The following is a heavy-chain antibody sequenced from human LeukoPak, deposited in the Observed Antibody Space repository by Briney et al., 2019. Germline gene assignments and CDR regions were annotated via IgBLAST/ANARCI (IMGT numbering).Heavy chain of an antibody. CDR1: GGSISSGGYY. D-gene: IGHD5-18*01. V-gene: IGHV4-31*03. Sequence: SETLSLTCTVSGGSISSGGYYWSWIRQHPGKGLEWIGYIYYSGSTYYNPSLKSRVTISVDTSKNQFSLKLSSVTAADTAVYYCARAGYRYGHVFDYWGQGTLVTVSS. J-gene: IGHJ4*02. CDR3: ARAGYRYGHVFDY. CDR2: IYYSGST.